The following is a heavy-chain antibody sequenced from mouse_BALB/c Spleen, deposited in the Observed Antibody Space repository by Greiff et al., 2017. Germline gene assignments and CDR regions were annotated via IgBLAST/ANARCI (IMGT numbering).Heavy chain of an antibody. J-gene: IGHJ3*01. D-gene: IGHD1-1*01. CDR3: ATHYGSSWGGFAY. CDR1: GYSITSGYY. CDR2: ISYDGSN. V-gene: IGHV3-6*02. Sequence: EVKLQESGPGLVKPSQSLSLTCSVTGYSITSGYYWNWIRQFPGNKLEWMGYISYDGSNNYNPSLKNRISITRDTSKNQFFLKLNSVTTEDTATYYCATHYGSSWGGFAYWGQGTLVTVSA.